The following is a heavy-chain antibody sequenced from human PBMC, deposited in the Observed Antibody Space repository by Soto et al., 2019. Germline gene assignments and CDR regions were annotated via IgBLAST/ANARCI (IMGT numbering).Heavy chain of an antibody. J-gene: IGHJ4*02. Sequence: QVQLVQYGAEVKKPGSSVKVSCKASGGTFSSYAISWVRQAPGQGLEWMGGIIPIFGTANYAQKFQGRVTITADESTSTAYMELSSLRSEDTAVYYCARDAYGSGSYYNIYYFDYWGQGTLVTVSS. CDR3: ARDAYGSGSYYNIYYFDY. CDR1: GGTFSSYA. CDR2: IIPIFGTA. V-gene: IGHV1-69*01. D-gene: IGHD3-10*01.